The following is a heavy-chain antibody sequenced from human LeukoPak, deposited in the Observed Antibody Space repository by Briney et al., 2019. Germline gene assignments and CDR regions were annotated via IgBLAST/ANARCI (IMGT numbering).Heavy chain of an antibody. CDR2: ISSNTNYK. Sequence: PGGSLRLSCAASGFTFSAYNMNWVRQAPGKGLEWVASISSNTNYKYYADSLKGRFTVSRDNAKNSLFLQMNSLRAGDTAVYYCARGAGVLGLGGDHWGQGTLVTVSS. CDR3: ARGAGVLGLGGDH. D-gene: IGHD3-16*01. V-gene: IGHV3-21*01. J-gene: IGHJ4*02. CDR1: GFTFSAYN.